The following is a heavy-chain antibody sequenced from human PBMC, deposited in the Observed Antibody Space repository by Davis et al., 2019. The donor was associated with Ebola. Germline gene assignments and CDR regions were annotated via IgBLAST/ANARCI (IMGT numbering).Heavy chain of an antibody. Sequence: GESLKISCVASSTFTFSGYGMNWVRQAPGKGLEWVAVISYDGSNKYYADSVKGRFTISRDNSKNTLYLQMNSLRAEDTAVYYCARVERRDGYNFRYYFDYWGQGTLVTVSS. CDR3: ARVERRDGYNFRYYFDY. CDR2: ISYDGSNK. J-gene: IGHJ4*02. CDR1: TFTFSGYG. V-gene: IGHV3-30*03. D-gene: IGHD5-24*01.